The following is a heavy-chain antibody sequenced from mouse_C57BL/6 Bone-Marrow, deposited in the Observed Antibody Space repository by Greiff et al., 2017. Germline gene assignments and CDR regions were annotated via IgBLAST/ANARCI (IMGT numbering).Heavy chain of an antibody. CDR2: ISSCSSTI. CDR1: GFTFSAYG. V-gene: IGHV5-17*01. Sequence: EVKLMESGGGLVKPGGSLKLSCAASGFTFSAYGMHWVRQAPETGLEWVAYISSCSSTIYYADTVKGRFTISRDNAKNTLFRQMTSLRSEDTARNYCASASVHYYAMDYWGQGTSVTVSS. J-gene: IGHJ4*01. CDR3: ASASVHYYAMDY.